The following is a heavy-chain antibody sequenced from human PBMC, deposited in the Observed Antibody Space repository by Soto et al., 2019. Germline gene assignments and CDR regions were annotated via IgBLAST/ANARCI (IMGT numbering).Heavy chain of an antibody. D-gene: IGHD5-18*01. J-gene: IGHJ4*02. Sequence: QVQLVQSGAEVKKPAASVKVSCKVPGYTLTELSMHCVRQAPGKGLGRMVGFDPEDGETIYGQKFQGRVTMTEDTSTDTAYMELGSLRSEDTAVYYCATVFLIRGYSYGLLGGYFDYWGQGTLVTVSS. V-gene: IGHV1-24*01. CDR1: GYTLTELS. CDR3: ATVFLIRGYSYGLLGGYFDY. CDR2: FDPEDGET.